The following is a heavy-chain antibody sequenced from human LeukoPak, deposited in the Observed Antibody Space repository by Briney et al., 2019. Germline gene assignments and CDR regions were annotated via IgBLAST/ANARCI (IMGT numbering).Heavy chain of an antibody. V-gene: IGHV1-2*02. CDR1: RYTFNDYY. CDR3: GRGSGYDLTDY. D-gene: IGHD5-12*01. J-gene: IGHJ4*02. Sequence: ASVTVSCKASRYTFNDYYMHWVRQPPGQGLEWMGWINPNSGGTNYAQKFQGRVTITRDTSISTAYMELSRLRSDDTAVYYCGRGSGYDLTDYWGQGTLVTVSS. CDR2: INPNSGGT.